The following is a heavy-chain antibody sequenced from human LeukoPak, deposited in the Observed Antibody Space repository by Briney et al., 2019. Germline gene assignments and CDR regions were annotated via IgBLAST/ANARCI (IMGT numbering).Heavy chain of an antibody. CDR2: ISSSGSTI. V-gene: IGHV3-48*03. CDR3: AREAIAAAFDP. J-gene: IGHJ5*02. Sequence: GSLRLSCAASGFTFSSYEMNWVRQAPGKGLEWVSYISSSGSTIYYADSVKGRFTISRGNAKNSLYLQMNSLRAEDTAVYYCAREAIAAAFDPWGQGTLVTVSS. D-gene: IGHD6-13*01. CDR1: GFTFSSYE.